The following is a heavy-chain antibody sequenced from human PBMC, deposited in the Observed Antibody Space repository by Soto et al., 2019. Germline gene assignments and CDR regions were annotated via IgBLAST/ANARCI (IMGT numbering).Heavy chain of an antibody. CDR2: IPYDGSNK. CDR1: GFTFSSYG. D-gene: IGHD4-17*01. CDR3: AKDAPPTTVVTPFEEWIQGTFDY. Sequence: PGGSLRLSCAASGFTFSSYGMHWVRQAPGKGLEWVAVIPYDGSNKYYADSVKGRFTISRDNSKNTLYLQMNSLRAEDTAVYYCAKDAPPTTVVTPFEEWIQGTFDYWGQGTLVTVSS. V-gene: IGHV3-30*18. J-gene: IGHJ4*02.